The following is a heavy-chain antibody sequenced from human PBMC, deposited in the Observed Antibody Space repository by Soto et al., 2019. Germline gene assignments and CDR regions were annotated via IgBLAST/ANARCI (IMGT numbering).Heavy chain of an antibody. Sequence: EVQLVESGGGLVQPGGSLRLSCAASGFTFSTYWMHWVRQAPGKGLEWVSRINTDGSTTNHADSVKGRFTISRDNAKNTLYLQINSLRAEDTAVYYCTRDSGGWDAYWGQGTLVTVSS. CDR2: INTDGSTT. D-gene: IGHD2-15*01. J-gene: IGHJ4*02. V-gene: IGHV3-74*01. CDR3: TRDSGGWDAY. CDR1: GFTFSTYW.